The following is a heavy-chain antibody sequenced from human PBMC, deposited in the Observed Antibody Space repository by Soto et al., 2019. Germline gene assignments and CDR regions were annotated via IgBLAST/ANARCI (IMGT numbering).Heavy chain of an antibody. CDR2: ISVYTGNT. CDR1: GYTFTSYG. D-gene: IGHD2-8*01. Sequence: QVQLVQSGGEVTKPGASVKVSCKSSGYTFTSYGVSWVRQAPGQGLEWLGWISVYTGNTKQAQKFQDRVTLTTEAATSTAYLALRNLRSDDTAVYYCARDRCTTDTCYTHHFAVWGQGTTFTVSS. CDR3: ARDRCTTDTCYTHHFAV. V-gene: IGHV1-18*04. J-gene: IGHJ6*02.